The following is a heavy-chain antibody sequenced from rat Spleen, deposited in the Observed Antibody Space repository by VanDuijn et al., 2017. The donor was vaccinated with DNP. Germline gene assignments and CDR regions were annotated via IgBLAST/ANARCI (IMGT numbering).Heavy chain of an antibody. CDR2: ISYSSST. CDR3: ARWTRYFDY. D-gene: IGHD1-7*01. J-gene: IGHJ2*01. CDR1: GNSITSNY. V-gene: IGHV3-1*01. Sequence: EVQLQESGSGLVKPSQSLSLTCSVTGNSITSNYWGWIRKFPGNKMEYIGHISYSSSTNYNPSLRSRISITRDTSKNHFFLHLNSVTTEDTATYYCARWTRYFDYWGQGVMVTVSS.